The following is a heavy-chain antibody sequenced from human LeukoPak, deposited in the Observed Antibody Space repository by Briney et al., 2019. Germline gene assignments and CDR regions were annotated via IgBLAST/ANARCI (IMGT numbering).Heavy chain of an antibody. D-gene: IGHD5-18*01. CDR2: INPNSGGT. V-gene: IGHV1-2*02. Sequence: ASVKVSCKASGYTFTGQNMHWVRQAPGQGLEWMGWINPNSGGTNYALKFQGRVTMTRDTSITTVYMELGSLRSEDTAVYYCARVLLYSYGYIDYWGQGTLVTVSS. CDR3: ARVLLYSYGYIDY. CDR1: GYTFTGQN. J-gene: IGHJ4*02.